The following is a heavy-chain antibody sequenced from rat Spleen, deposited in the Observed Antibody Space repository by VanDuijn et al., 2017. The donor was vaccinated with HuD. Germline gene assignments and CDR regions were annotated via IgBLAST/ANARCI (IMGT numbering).Heavy chain of an antibody. D-gene: IGHD1-10*01. CDR2: ISYDGSST. CDR1: GFTFSDYY. Sequence: EVQLVESGGGLVQPGRSMKLSCAASGFTFSDYYMAWVRQAPTKGLEWVATISYDGSSTYYRDSVKGRFTISRDNAISTLYLQMDSLRSEDTATYYCTTDPGTIVNNHWFAYGGHGTLVTVSS. V-gene: IGHV5-20*01. CDR3: TTDPGTIVNNHWFAY. J-gene: IGHJ3*01.